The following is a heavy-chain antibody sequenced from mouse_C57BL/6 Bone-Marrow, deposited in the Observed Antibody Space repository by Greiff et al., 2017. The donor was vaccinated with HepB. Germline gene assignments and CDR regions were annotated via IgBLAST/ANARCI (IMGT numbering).Heavy chain of an antibody. CDR2: IDPETGGT. J-gene: IGHJ3*01. V-gene: IGHV1-15*01. Sequence: VQLQQSGAELVRPGASVTLSCKASGYTFTDYEMHWVKQTPVHGLEWIGAIDPETGGTAYNQKFKGKAILTADKSSSTAYMQLSSLTSEDSAVYFCAREGDGFAYWGQGTLVTVSA. CDR3: AREGDGFAY. CDR1: GYTFTDYE.